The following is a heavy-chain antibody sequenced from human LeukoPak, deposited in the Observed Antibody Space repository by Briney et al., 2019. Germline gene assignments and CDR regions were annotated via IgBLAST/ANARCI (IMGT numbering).Heavy chain of an antibody. CDR3: AKGATYSSSWYGNWFDP. V-gene: IGHV3-30*18. CDR2: ISYDGSNK. D-gene: IGHD6-13*01. J-gene: IGHJ5*02. Sequence: GGSLRLSCAASGFTFGSYGMHWVRQAPGKGLEGVAVISYDGSNKYYADSVKGRFTISKDNSKNTPYLQMNSLRAEDTAVYYCAKGATYSSSWYGNWFDPWGQGTLVTVSS. CDR1: GFTFGSYG.